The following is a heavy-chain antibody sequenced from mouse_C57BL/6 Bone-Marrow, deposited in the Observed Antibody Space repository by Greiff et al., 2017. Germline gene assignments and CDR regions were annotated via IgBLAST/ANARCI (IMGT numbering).Heavy chain of an antibody. CDR2: IRLKSDNYAT. J-gene: IGHJ3*01. D-gene: IGHD1-1*01. V-gene: IGHV6-3*01. Sequence: EVMLVESGGGLVQPGGSMKLSCVASGFTFSNYWMNWVRQSPEKGLEWVAQIRLKSDNYATHYAESVKGRFTISRDDSKSSVYLQMNNLRAEDTGIYSCTDYYYGSSLFAYWGQGTLVTVSA. CDR3: TDYYYGSSLFAY. CDR1: GFTFSNYW.